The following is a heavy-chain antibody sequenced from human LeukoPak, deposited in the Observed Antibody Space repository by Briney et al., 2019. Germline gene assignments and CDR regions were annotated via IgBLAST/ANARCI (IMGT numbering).Heavy chain of an antibody. Sequence: PGGSLRLSCAAYGFTFSSYAMSWVRQAPGKGLEWVSAISGSGGSTYYADSVKGRFTISRDNSKNTLYLQMNSLRAEDTAVYYCAKSKGSGYDWDYWGQGTLVTVSS. V-gene: IGHV3-23*01. CDR3: AKSKGSGYDWDY. CDR2: ISGSGGST. CDR1: GFTFSSYA. D-gene: IGHD5-12*01. J-gene: IGHJ4*02.